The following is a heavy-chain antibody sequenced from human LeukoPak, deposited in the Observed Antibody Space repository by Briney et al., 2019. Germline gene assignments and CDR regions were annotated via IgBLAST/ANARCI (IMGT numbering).Heavy chain of an antibody. CDR2: IYSGGST. CDR3: ARTSSGNSYYYYGMDV. J-gene: IGHJ6*02. Sequence: GGSLRLSCAASGFTVSSNYMSWVRQAPGKGLEWVSVIYSGGSTYYADSVKGRFTISRDNSKNTLYLQMNSLRAEDTAVYYCARTSSGNSYYYYGMDVWGQGTTVTVSS. D-gene: IGHD6-19*01. CDR1: GFTVSSNY. V-gene: IGHV3-53*01.